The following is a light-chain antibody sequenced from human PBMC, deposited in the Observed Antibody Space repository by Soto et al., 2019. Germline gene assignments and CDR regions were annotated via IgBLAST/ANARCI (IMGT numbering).Light chain of an antibody. CDR3: ALYLGRGISA. Sequence: QTVVTQEPSFSVSPGGTVTLTCGLSSGSVSTAYYPSWYQQSPGQAPRTLIYNTNTRSSGVPDRFSGSILGNKAALTITGAQADDESDYYCALYLGRGISAFGRGTKVTVL. J-gene: IGLJ2*01. CDR2: NTN. CDR1: SGSVSTAYY. V-gene: IGLV8-61*01.